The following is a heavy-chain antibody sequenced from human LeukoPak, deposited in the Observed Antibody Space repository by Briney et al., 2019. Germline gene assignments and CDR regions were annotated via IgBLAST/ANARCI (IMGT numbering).Heavy chain of an antibody. CDR1: GFTFSSYW. CDR2: IKQDGSEK. D-gene: IGHD5-18*01. CDR3: ARLEWVTAMVTQEVGAFDI. Sequence: GGSLRLSCAAPGFTFSSYWMSWVRQAPGKGLEWVANIKQDGSEKYYVDSVKGRFTISRDNAKNSLYLQMNSLRAEDTAVYYCARLEWVTAMVTQEVGAFDIWGQGTMVTVSS. J-gene: IGHJ3*02. V-gene: IGHV3-7*01.